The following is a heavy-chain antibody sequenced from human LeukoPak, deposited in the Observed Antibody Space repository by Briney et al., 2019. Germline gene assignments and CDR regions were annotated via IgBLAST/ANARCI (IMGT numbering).Heavy chain of an antibody. V-gene: IGHV1-69*04. CDR3: ARTREVGATPFFDY. CDR1: GGTFSIYA. Sequence: GASVTVSFTASGGTFSIYAISWVRQARGQGVEWMGRIIPMLGIANYAQKFQGRVTITADKATSTAYMELSSLRSEDTAVYYCARTREVGATPFFDYWGQGTLVTVSS. D-gene: IGHD1-26*01. J-gene: IGHJ4*02. CDR2: IIPMLGIA.